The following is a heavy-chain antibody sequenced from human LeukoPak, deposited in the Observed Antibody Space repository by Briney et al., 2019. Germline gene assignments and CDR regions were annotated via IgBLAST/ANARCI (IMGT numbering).Heavy chain of an antibody. CDR1: GFTFCDYA. CDR3: TRDCSGGSCYPVH. Sequence: PGGSLRLSCTASGFTFCDYAMSWFRQAPGKGLEWVGFIKSKAYGGTTEYPASVTARFTISRDDSKSIAYLQMNSLKTEDTAVYYCTRDCSGGSCYPVHWGQGTLVTVSS. V-gene: IGHV3-49*03. CDR2: IKSKAYGGTT. D-gene: IGHD2-15*01. J-gene: IGHJ4*02.